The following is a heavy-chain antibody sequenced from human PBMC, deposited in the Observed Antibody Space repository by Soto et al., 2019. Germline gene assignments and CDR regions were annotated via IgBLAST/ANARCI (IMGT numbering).Heavy chain of an antibody. Sequence: QVHLVESGGGVVQPGGSLRLSCAASGFTFSRYAMHWVRQAPGEGLEWVAVISRDGSSKYYGDSVKGRFTVSRDNSNNTLYLSMTSLTPHDTAVFYCARSRNGAVADSINFWGQGTLVTVSS. V-gene: IGHV3-30-3*01. D-gene: IGHD2-8*01. J-gene: IGHJ4*02. CDR3: ARSRNGAVADSINF. CDR2: ISRDGSSK. CDR1: GFTFSRYA.